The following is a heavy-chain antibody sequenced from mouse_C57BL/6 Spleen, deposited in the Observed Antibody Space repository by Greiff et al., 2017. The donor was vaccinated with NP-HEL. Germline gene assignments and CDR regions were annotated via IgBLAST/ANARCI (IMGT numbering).Heavy chain of an antibody. V-gene: IGHV1-84*01. CDR3: AREGDYYGSSYPSHAMDY. Sequence: SGPELVKPGASVKISCKASGYTFTDYYINWVKQRPGQGLEWIGWIYPGSGNTKYNEKFKGKATLTVDTSSSTAYMQLSSLTSEDSAVYFCAREGDYYGSSYPSHAMDYWGQGTSVTVSS. CDR2: IYPGSGNT. D-gene: IGHD1-1*01. J-gene: IGHJ4*01. CDR1: GYTFTDYY.